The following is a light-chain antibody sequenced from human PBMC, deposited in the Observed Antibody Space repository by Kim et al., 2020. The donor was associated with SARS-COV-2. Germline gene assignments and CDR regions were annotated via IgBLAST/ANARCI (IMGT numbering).Light chain of an antibody. CDR1: QSVSSN. J-gene: IGKJ5*01. CDR2: GAS. CDR3: QKYNNWPPIT. Sequence: EIVMTQSPATLSVSPGERATLSCRASQSVSSNLAWYQQKPGQAPRLLIYGASIRATGIPARFSGSGSGTEFTLTISILQSEDFAVYYCQKYNNWPPITFGQGTRLKIK. V-gene: IGKV3D-15*03.